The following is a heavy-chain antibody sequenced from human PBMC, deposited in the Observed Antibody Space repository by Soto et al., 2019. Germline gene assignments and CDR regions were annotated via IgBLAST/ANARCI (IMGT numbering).Heavy chain of an antibody. CDR3: ARVCSSGWYNQNNLFDL. CDR2: IIPILGIA. CDR1: GGTFSSYT. Sequence: ASVKVSCKASGGTFSSYTISWVRQAPGQGLEWMGRIIPILGIANYAQKFQGRVTITADKSTSTAYMELSSLRSEDTAVYYCARVCSSGWYNQNNLFDLWGQGSLVTGSS. D-gene: IGHD6-19*01. V-gene: IGHV1-69*02. J-gene: IGHJ5*02.